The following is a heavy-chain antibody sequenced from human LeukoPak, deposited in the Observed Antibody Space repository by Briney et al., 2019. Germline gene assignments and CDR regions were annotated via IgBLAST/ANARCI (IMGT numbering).Heavy chain of an antibody. CDR2: ILYDGSNE. D-gene: IGHD3-22*01. V-gene: IGHV3-33*01. J-gene: IGHJ4*02. CDR3: ARARNNYDSSGYSALDY. Sequence: PGRSLRLSCAASSGLMFSSHGMHLVRPAPGKGLEWEAVILYDGSNEYYADSVKGRFTISRDNSKNTLYLQMNSLRAEDTAVYYCARARNNYDSSGYSALDYWGQGTLVTVSS. CDR1: GLMFSSHG.